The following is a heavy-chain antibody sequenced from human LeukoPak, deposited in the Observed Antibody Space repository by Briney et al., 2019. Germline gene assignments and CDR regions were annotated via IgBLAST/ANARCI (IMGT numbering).Heavy chain of an antibody. CDR2: ISPEGYMK. CDR3: ARGNLYTVATIEDY. J-gene: IGHJ4*02. V-gene: IGHV3-30-3*01. CDR1: GFDFSRYV. Sequence: PGGSLRLSCAASGFDFSRYVIHWVRQGPGKGLEWVAVISPEGYMKDYADSVKGRFTVSRDNSKNTVFLQMNSLSAEDTSRYYCARGNLYTVATIEDYWGQGTLVTVSS. D-gene: IGHD3-16*01.